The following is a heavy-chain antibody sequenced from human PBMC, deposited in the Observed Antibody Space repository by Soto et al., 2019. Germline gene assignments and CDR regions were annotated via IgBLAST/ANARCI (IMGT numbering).Heavy chain of an antibody. Sequence: QVQLVQSGAEVKKPGASVKVSYKASGYTFTSYYMHWVRQAPRQGLEWLGIINPSGGSTSYAEKFQVRVTMTRDTYTSTVYMELSSLRSEDTAVYYCARDVSSGWYDLYYYYGMDVWGQGTTVTVSS. CDR2: INPSGGST. CDR3: ARDVSSGWYDLYYYYGMDV. J-gene: IGHJ6*02. D-gene: IGHD6-19*01. CDR1: GYTFTSYY. V-gene: IGHV1-46*01.